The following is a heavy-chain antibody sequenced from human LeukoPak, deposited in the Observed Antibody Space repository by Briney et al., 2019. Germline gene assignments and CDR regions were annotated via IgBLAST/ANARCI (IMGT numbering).Heavy chain of an antibody. CDR2: ISSNGDST. J-gene: IGHJ4*02. D-gene: IGHD6-13*01. CDR1: EFTFSNNA. CDR3: AREWVEYSNSWSHFDY. Sequence: GGSLRLSCAASEFTFSNNAMHWVRQAPGKGLEFVSAISSNGDSTYYANSVKGRFTISRDNSKNTLYLQMGSLRAEDMAVYYCAREWVEYSNSWSHFDYWGQGTLVTVSS. V-gene: IGHV3-64*01.